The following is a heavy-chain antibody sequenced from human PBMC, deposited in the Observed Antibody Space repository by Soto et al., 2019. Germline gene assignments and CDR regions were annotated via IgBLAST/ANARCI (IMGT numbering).Heavy chain of an antibody. CDR1: GDGFTSYW. CDR3: ARRYCSSASCPRNYYGMDV. D-gene: IGHD2-2*01. V-gene: IGHV5-10-1*01. Sequence: GESLRISCKVSGDGFTSYWIIWVLQMPGKGLECMGSIDPTDSYTNYSPSFQGHVTISVDKSISTAYLQWSSLKASDTAMYYCARRYCSSASCPRNYYGMDVWGQGTTFTVSS. J-gene: IGHJ6*02. CDR2: IDPTDSYT.